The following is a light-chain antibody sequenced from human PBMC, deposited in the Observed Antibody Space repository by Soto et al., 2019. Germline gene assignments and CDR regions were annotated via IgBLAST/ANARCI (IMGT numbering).Light chain of an antibody. J-gene: IGKJ1*01. CDR1: QAISSY. CDR3: QNYNAAPGA. V-gene: IGKV1-27*01. Sequence: DIEMTQSPSSLSASVGDRVTITCRASQAISSYSAWYQQKPGKAPKLLIYAASTLQSGVPSRFSGSGSGTDFTITISSLQPEDVATYYCQNYNAAPGAFGQGTNVEIK. CDR2: AAS.